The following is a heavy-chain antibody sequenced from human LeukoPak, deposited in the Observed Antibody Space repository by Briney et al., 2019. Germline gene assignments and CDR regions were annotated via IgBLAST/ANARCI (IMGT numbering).Heavy chain of an antibody. CDR3: AKGFLMVRGVSSHFDY. CDR2: ISYGGSNK. V-gene: IGHV3-30*18. Sequence: GSLRLSCAASGFSFSSYGMHWVRQAPGKGLEWVAVISYGGSNKYYTGSVKGRFSISRDNSKNTLYLQMNSLRAEDMAVYYCAKGFLMVRGVSSHFDYWGQGTLVTVSS. J-gene: IGHJ4*02. CDR1: GFSFSSYG. D-gene: IGHD3-10*01.